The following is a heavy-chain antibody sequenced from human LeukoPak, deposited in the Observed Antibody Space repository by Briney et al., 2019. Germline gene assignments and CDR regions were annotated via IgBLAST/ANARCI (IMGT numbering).Heavy chain of an antibody. J-gene: IGHJ4*02. Sequence: GESLKISCKSSGYNFPNYWIGWVRQLPGKGLEWMGIIYPRASDTRYSPSFQGHVVISVDKSINTAYLQLSSLKVSDSAMYFCTRRGFDLWGQGTQVTVSS. CDR3: TRRGFDL. CDR2: IYPRASDT. V-gene: IGHV5-51*01. CDR1: GYNFPNYW.